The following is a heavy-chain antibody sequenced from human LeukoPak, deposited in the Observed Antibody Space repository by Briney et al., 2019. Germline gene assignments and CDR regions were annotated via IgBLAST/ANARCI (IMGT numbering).Heavy chain of an antibody. CDR2: ISAYNGNT. D-gene: IGHD3-10*01. CDR3: ARDSRGARGAAKV. V-gene: IGHV1-18*01. Sequence: GASVKVSCKASGYTFTSYGISWVRQAPGQGLEWMGWISAYNGNTNYAQKFQGRVTMTRDTSISTAYMELSRLRSDDTAVYYCARDSRGARGAAKVWGQGTLVTVSS. J-gene: IGHJ4*02. CDR1: GYTFTSYG.